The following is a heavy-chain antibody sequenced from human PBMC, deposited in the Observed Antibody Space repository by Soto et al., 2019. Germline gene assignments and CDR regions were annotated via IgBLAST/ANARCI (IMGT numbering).Heavy chain of an antibody. J-gene: IGHJ5*02. D-gene: IGHD6-13*01. CDR3: ARQAAAPGIDLWFDR. V-gene: IGHV4-39*01. CDR2: IFYAGNT. Sequence: QLQLQESGPGLVKPSETLSLTCNVSGGSISSSRSYWAWFRQPPGKELEWIANIFYAGNTYYNPSLKSRVTVSVDTSKNQFSLKLDSVTAADTAVYYCARQAAAPGIDLWFDRWGQGTLVTVSS. CDR1: GGSISSSRSY.